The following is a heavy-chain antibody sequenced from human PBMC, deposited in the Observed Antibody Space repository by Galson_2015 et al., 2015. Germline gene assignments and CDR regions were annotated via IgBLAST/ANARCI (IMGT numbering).Heavy chain of an antibody. CDR1: GFTFSSYA. CDR2: ISGSGYST. V-gene: IGHV3-23*01. D-gene: IGHD3-10*01. J-gene: IGHJ4*02. Sequence: SLRLSCAASGFTFSSYAMSWVRQAPGKGLEWVSAISGSGYSTYYADSVKGRFTISRDNSKNTLYLQMNSLRAEDTAVYYCAKAHYYGSGSYDYWGQGTLVTVSS. CDR3: AKAHYYGSGSYDY.